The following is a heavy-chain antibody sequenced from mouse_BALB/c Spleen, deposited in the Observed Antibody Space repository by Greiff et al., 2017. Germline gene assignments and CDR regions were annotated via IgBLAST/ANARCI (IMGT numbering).Heavy chain of an antibody. D-gene: IGHD2-10*02. CDR2: INPYNGAT. CDR1: GYSFTGYY. V-gene: IGHV1-31*01. Sequence: EVQLQQSGPELVKPGASVKISCKASGYSFTGYYMHWVKQSHVKSLEWIGRINPYNGATSYNQNFKDKASLTVDKSSSKAYMELHSLTSEDSAVYYCARRSGYGNYEYFDVWGAGTTVTVSS. CDR3: ARRSGYGNYEYFDV. J-gene: IGHJ1*01.